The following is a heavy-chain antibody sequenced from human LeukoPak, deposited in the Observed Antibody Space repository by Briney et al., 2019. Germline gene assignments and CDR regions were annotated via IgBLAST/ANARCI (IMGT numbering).Heavy chain of an antibody. J-gene: IGHJ5*02. V-gene: IGHV4-4*07. D-gene: IGHD3-3*01. Sequence: SETLSLTCTVSGGFISSYYWSWIRQPAGKGLEWIGRIYTSGSTNYNPSLKSRVTMSVDTSKNQFSLKLSSVTAADTAVYYCARDDNYDFWSGSWFDPWGQGTLVTVSS. CDR2: IYTSGST. CDR3: ARDDNYDFWSGSWFDP. CDR1: GGFISSYY.